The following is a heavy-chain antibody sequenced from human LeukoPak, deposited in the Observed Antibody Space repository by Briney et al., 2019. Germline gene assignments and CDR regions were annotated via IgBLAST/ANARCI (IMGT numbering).Heavy chain of an antibody. V-gene: IGHV4-4*02. CDR1: GASISSSNW. D-gene: IGHD2-2*01. Sequence: SGTLSLTCAVSGASISSSNWWSWVRQPPGKGLEWIGEVYHSGSTNSNPSLKSRVTISVDKSKNQFSLHLNSVTAADPDIYYCDGNHLLTQYYILDVWGKGTTVTASS. J-gene: IGHJ6*04. CDR2: VYHSGST. CDR3: DGNHLLTQYYILDV.